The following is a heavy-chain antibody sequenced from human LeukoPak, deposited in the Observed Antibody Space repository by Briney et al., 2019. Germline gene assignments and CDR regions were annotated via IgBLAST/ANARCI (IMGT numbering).Heavy chain of an antibody. D-gene: IGHD2-2*01. V-gene: IGHV1-18*01. J-gene: IGHJ4*02. CDR2: ISAYNGNT. CDR3: ARAPGYCSSTSCYLFAPCFDY. Sequence: ASVKVSCKASGYTFTSYGISWVRQAPGQGLEWMGWISAYNGNTNYAQKLQGRVTMTTDTSTSTAYMELRSLRSDDSAVYYCARAPGYCSSTSCYLFAPCFDYWGQGTLVTVSS. CDR1: GYTFTSYG.